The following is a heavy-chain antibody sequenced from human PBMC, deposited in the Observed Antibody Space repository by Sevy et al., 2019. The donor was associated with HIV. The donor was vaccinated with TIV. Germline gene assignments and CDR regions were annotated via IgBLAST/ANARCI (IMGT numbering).Heavy chain of an antibody. D-gene: IGHD3-9*01. J-gene: IGHJ6*03. CDR2: MDPSGGST. Sequence: ASVKVSCKASGYTFTSNYMHWVRQAPGQGLEWMGIMDPSGGSTNYAQKFQGRVTMTRDTSTNSFYMELSRLRSEDTAVYYCAREARVDSFGDRYYYYYMDVWGKGTTVTVSS. V-gene: IGHV1-46*03. CDR3: AREARVDSFGDRYYYYYMDV. CDR1: GYTFTSNY.